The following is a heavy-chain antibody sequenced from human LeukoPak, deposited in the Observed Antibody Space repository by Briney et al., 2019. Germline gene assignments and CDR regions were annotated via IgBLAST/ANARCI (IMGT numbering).Heavy chain of an antibody. CDR2: ISSSSSDI. CDR3: AGGAITMVRGAGDYYYGMDV. J-gene: IGHJ6*02. Sequence: GGSLRLSCAASGFTFSSYSMNWVRQAPGKGLEWVSYISSSSSDIYYADSVKGRFTISRDNAKNSLYLQMNSLRDEDTAVYYCAGGAITMVRGAGDYYYGMDVWGQGTTVTVSS. CDR1: GFTFSSYS. V-gene: IGHV3-48*02. D-gene: IGHD3-10*01.